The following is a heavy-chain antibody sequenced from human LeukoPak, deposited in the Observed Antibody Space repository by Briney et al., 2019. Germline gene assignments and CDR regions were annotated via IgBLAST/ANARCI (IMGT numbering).Heavy chain of an antibody. D-gene: IGHD2-2*01. CDR2: ISYDGSNK. CDR3: AKDFLGSSRAFDI. Sequence: GGSLRLSCAASGFTFSSYGMHWVRQAPGKGLEWVAVISYDGSNKYFADSVKGRFTISRDNSKITLYLQMNSVRAEDTAVYYCAKDFLGSSRAFDIWGQGTMVTVSS. CDR1: GFTFSSYG. V-gene: IGHV3-30*18. J-gene: IGHJ3*02.